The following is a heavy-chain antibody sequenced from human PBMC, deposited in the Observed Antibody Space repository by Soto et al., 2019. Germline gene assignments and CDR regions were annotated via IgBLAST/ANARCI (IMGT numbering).Heavy chain of an antibody. Sequence: EVQLVESGGGLVQPGGSLRLSCAASGFTFSSYWMHWVRQAPGKGLVWVSRINSDGSSTSYADSVKGRFTISRDNAKNTLDLQKNRRRAEDTAVYYCAREKDRGRYYYFDYWGQGTLVTVSS. J-gene: IGHJ4*02. CDR2: INSDGSST. CDR3: AREKDRGRYYYFDY. V-gene: IGHV3-74*01. D-gene: IGHD1-26*01. CDR1: GFTFSSYW.